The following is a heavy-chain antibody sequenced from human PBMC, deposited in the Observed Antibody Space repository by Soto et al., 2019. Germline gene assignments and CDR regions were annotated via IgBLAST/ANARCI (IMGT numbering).Heavy chain of an antibody. Sequence: QVQLVQSGAEVKKPGSSVKVSCKASGGTFSSYAINWVRQAPGQGLEWMGGIIRIFGTPDYAQRFQGRVTITADESTSTAYMELSSLRSEDTAVYYCARVRVRFLEWLGSEGWGQGTLVTVSS. V-gene: IGHV1-69*12. D-gene: IGHD3-3*01. J-gene: IGHJ4*02. CDR1: GGTFSSYA. CDR3: ARVRVRFLEWLGSEG. CDR2: IIRIFGTP.